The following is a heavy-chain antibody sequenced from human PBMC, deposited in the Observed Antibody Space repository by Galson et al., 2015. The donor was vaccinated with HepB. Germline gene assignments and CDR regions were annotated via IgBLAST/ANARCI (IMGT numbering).Heavy chain of an antibody. J-gene: IGHJ3*02. CDR1: GGTFSSYT. CDR2: IIPILGVA. V-gene: IGHV1-69*04. CDR3: ARDNRGAAFDI. Sequence: SVKVSCKASGGTFSSYTISWVRQAPGQGLEWMGRIIPILGVANYAQKFQGRVTITADKSTSTAYMELSSLRSEDTAVYYCARDNRGAAFDIWGQGTMVTVSS. D-gene: IGHD2/OR15-2a*01.